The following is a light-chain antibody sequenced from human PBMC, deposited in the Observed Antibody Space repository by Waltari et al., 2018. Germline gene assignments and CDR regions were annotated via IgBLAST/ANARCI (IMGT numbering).Light chain of an antibody. Sequence: QSVLTQPPSASATPGQPVTISCSGANSNTRTHSVDWYQQFPGTAPKPLIYGRNRRPSGVPDRFSGSKSGTSASLAISGLRSEDEADYYCATWDESLNGVVIGGGTKLSVL. V-gene: IGLV1-47*01. CDR2: GRN. CDR3: ATWDESLNGVV. CDR1: NSNTRTHS. J-gene: IGLJ3*02.